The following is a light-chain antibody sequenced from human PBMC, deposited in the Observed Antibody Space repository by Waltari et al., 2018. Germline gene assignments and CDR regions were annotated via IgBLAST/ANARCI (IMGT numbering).Light chain of an antibody. CDR3: QQSHTMLYT. Sequence: DIQLPQFPSPLSASLGDRVPITCRASQNIDTFLNWYQQRPGKAPKVLIYGAASLQTGVPSRFSGSGSGTQFTLTIRSLQPDDFATYYCQQSHTMLYTFGQGTKLEIK. J-gene: IGKJ2*01. CDR1: QNIDTF. V-gene: IGKV1-39*01. CDR2: GAA.